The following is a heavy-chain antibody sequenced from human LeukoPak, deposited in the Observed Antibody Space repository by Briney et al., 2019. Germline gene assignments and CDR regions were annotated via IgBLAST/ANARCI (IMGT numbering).Heavy chain of an antibody. J-gene: IGHJ5*01. V-gene: IGHV1-69-2*01. D-gene: IGHD3-3*01. CDR2: VYPEDGET. Sequence: ASVKVSCKVSGYTFTDYYMHWVQQAPGKGLEWMGLVYPEDGETIYAEKFQGRVTITADTSTDTAYMELSSLRSEDTAVYYCATVSYYDFWSGPNHANWFDSWGQGTLVTVSS. CDR1: GYTFTDYY. CDR3: ATVSYYDFWSGPNHANWFDS.